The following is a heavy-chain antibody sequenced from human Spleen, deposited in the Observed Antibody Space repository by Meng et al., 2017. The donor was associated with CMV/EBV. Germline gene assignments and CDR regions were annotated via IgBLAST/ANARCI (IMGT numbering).Heavy chain of an antibody. CDR2: ISYDGSNK. J-gene: IGHJ4*02. CDR1: GFTFSSYA. CDR3: ARDRYQIGGGSDY. V-gene: IGHV3-30*04. D-gene: IGHD2-2*01. Sequence: GGSLRLSCAASGFTFSSYAMHWVRQAPGKGLEWVAVISYDGSNKYYADSVKGRFTISRDNSKNTLYLQMNSLRAEDTAVYYCARDRYQIGGGSDYWGQGTLVTVSS.